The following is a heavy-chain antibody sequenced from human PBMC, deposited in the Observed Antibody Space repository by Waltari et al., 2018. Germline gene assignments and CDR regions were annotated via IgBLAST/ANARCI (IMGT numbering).Heavy chain of an antibody. D-gene: IGHD2-15*01. J-gene: IGHJ4*02. V-gene: IGHV3-21*01. CDR1: GFTFSSYS. CDR3: ARGERGYSKLFDY. Sequence: EVQLVESGGGLVKPGGSLRLSCAASGFTFSSYSMNWVRQAPGKGLEGGSSIRSSSSYIYYADSVKGRFTSSRDNAKNSLYLQMNSLRAEDTAVYYCARGERGYSKLFDYWGQGTLVTVSS. CDR2: IRSSSSYI.